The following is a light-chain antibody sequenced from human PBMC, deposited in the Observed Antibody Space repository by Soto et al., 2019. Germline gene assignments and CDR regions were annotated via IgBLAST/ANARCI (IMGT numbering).Light chain of an antibody. CDR1: SGDVGGYNY. CDR3: SSYAGSDNRI. J-gene: IGLJ2*01. Sequence: QSALTQPPSASGSPGHSVTISCTGTSGDVGGYNYVSWYQQHPGKAPKLMIYEVSKRPSGVPDRFSGSKSGNTASLTDSGLQAEDEADYYCSSYAGSDNRIFGGGTKLTVL. CDR2: EVS. V-gene: IGLV2-8*01.